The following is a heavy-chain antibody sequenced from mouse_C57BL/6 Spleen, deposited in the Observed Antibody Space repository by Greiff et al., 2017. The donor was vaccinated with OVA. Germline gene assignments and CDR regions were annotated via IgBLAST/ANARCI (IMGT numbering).Heavy chain of an antibody. CDR2: IYWDDDK. D-gene: IGHD1-1*01. Sequence: QVTLKVSGPGILQSSQTLSLTCSFSGFSLSTSGMGVSWLRQPSGKGLEWLAHIYWDDDKRYNPSLKSRLTISKDTARNQVFLKSTSVDTADTATYYCARSLITTVVVGDYCDYWGQGTTLTVSS. CDR1: GFSLSTSGMG. J-gene: IGHJ2*01. CDR3: ARSLITTVVVGDYCDY. V-gene: IGHV8-12*01.